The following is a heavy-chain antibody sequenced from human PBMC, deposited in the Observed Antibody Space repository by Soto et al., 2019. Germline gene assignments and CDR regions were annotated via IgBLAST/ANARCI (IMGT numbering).Heavy chain of an antibody. Sequence: EVQLVESGGGLVQPGGSLRLSCVVSGFTFNSYSMDWVRQAPGKGLEWVSYITSGSSTIHYADSVKGRFTISRDNAKDSVFLRMNSLRVEDTAVYYCVRDAGSLGYWGQGTLVTGSS. J-gene: IGHJ4*02. V-gene: IGHV3-48*01. CDR2: ITSGSSTI. D-gene: IGHD1-26*01. CDR1: GFTFNSYS. CDR3: VRDAGSLGY.